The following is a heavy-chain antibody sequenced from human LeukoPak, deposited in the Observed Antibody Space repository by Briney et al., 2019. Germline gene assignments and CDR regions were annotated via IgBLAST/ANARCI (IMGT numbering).Heavy chain of an antibody. CDR1: GFTFSSYS. J-gene: IGHJ5*02. CDR3: ARDILWFGELSSNWFDP. CDR2: ISSSSSTI. Sequence: PGGSLRLSCAASGFTFSSYSMNWVRQAPGKGLEWVSYISSSSSTIYYADSVKGRFTISRDNAKNSLYLQMNSLRAEDTSVYYCARDILWFGELSSNWFDPWGQGTLVTVSS. V-gene: IGHV3-48*04. D-gene: IGHD3-10*01.